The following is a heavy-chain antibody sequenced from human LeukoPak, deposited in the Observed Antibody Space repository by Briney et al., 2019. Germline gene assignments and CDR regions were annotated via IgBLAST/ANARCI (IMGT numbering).Heavy chain of an antibody. CDR2: MAPDGVAI. Sequence: PGGALRLSCAASGFTFSSYWMHWVRHAPERGRGRGSRMAPDGVAIEYADSVKGRFTISRDKAKDTLYLQISSLRDEDTAVYYCISDLCGRDYQWGRGTLCTVSS. CDR1: GFTFSSYW. J-gene: IGHJ4*02. CDR3: ISDLCGRDYQ. V-gene: IGHV3-74*01. D-gene: IGHD2-2*01.